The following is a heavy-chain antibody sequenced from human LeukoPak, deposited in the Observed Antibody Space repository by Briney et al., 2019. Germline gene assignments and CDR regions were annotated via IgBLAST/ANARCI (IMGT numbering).Heavy chain of an antibody. CDR3: ARGPNSNWSGLDF. D-gene: IGHD6-6*01. V-gene: IGHV3-74*01. J-gene: IGHJ4*02. CDR2: IKSDGSST. Sequence: GGSLRLSCAASGFTFSSYWMHWVRQVPGKGLVWVSRIKSDGSSTSYADSVKGRFTVSRDNAKNTLYLQVNNLRAEDTAVYYCARGPNSNWSGLDFWGQGTLLTVSS. CDR1: GFTFSSYW.